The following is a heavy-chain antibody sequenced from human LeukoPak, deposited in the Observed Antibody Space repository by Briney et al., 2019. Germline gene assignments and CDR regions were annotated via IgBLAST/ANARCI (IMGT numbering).Heavy chain of an antibody. CDR2: IKEDGNEK. CDR3: ARVPNSSSWPRAAYYYYYGMDV. D-gene: IGHD6-13*01. CDR1: GFRFSDYG. V-gene: IGHV3-7*01. J-gene: IGHJ6*02. Sequence: PGGSLRLSCAASGFRFSDYGMHWVRQAPGKGLEWVPNIKEDGNEKYSVASVKGRFTISRDNAKNSLYLQMKNLRVEDTAVYYCARVPNSSSWPRAAYYYYYGMDVWGQGTMVTVSS.